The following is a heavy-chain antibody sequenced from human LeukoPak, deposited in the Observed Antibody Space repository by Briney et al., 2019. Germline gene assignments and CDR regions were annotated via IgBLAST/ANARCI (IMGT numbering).Heavy chain of an antibody. CDR1: GFTFNTYA. Sequence: PGGSLRLSCAASGFTFNTYAMNWVRQAPGKGLEWVSGISGSGGSTYYADSVRGRFTISRDNAKNSLYLQMNSLRAEDTAVYYCARANDLIDSWGQGTLVTVSS. J-gene: IGHJ4*02. CDR3: ARANDLIDS. CDR2: ISGSGGST. V-gene: IGHV3-23*01.